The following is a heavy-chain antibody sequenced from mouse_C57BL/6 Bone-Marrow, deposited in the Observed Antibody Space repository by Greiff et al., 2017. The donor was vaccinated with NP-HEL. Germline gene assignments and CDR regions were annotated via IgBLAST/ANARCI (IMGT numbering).Heavy chain of an antibody. J-gene: IGHJ2*01. V-gene: IGHV14-4*01. CDR1: GFNIKDDY. D-gene: IGHD1-1*01. CDR3: TTYYGSSYYFDY. CDR2: IDPENGDT. Sequence: EVQLQQSGAELVRPGASVKLSCTASGFNIKDDYMHWVKQRPEQGLEWIGWIDPENGDTEYASKFQGKATITADTSSNTAYLQLSSLTSEDTAVYYYTTYYGSSYYFDYWGQGTTLTVSS.